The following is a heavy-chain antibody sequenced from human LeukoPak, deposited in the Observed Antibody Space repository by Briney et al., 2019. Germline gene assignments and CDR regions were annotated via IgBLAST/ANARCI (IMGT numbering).Heavy chain of an antibody. CDR3: ARDGVYCSRGSCRNWFDP. Sequence: TLSLTCIVSGSSTSSSGYYWSWIRQHPGKGLAWNGYSYSSGSTYYNPSLKSRVTISVDTSKHPSSLQLSSVTAADTAVYYCARDGVYCSRGSCRNWFDPWGQGTLVTVSS. CDR1: GSSTSSSGYY. CDR2: SYSSGST. V-gene: IGHV4-31*03. D-gene: IGHD2-15*01. J-gene: IGHJ5*02.